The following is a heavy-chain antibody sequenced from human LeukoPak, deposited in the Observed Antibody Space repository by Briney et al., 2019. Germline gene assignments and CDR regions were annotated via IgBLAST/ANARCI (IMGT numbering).Heavy chain of an antibody. CDR2: IRYDGSNK. D-gene: IGHD5-18*01. CDR1: GFTLSRYG. V-gene: IGHV3-30*02. Sequence: GGSLRLSCAACGFTLSRYGRHWVRQAPGKGVEWVAFIRYDGSNKYYADCVKGRFTISRDNDKNTVYLQMNSLRAEDTAVYYCAKELIEAPYSYGSDYWGQGTLVTVSS. J-gene: IGHJ4*02. CDR3: AKELIEAPYSYGSDY.